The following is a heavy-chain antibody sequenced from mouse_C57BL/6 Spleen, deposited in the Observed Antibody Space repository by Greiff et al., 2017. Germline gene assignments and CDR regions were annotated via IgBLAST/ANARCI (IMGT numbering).Heavy chain of an antibody. J-gene: IGHJ4*01. CDR2: IDPNSGGT. CDR1: GYTFTSYW. D-gene: IGHD2-4*01. V-gene: IGHV1-72*01. CDR3: ARWDYDDDGAMDY. Sequence: VQLQQPGAELVKPGASVKMSCKASGYTFTSYWMHWVKQRPGRGLEWIGRIDPNSGGTKYNEKFKSKATLTGDKHASTAYLQSSSLTSEDSAVYYCARWDYDDDGAMDYWGQGTSVTVSS.